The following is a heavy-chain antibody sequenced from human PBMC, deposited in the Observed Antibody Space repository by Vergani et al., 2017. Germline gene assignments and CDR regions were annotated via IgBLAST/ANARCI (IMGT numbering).Heavy chain of an antibody. CDR3: ARSMQWEPPGY. CDR2: INSDGSST. J-gene: IGHJ4*02. Sequence: EVQLLESGGGLVQPGGSLRLSCAASGFTFSSYWMHWVRQAPGKGLVWVSRINSDGSSTSYADSVKGRFTISRDNAKNTLYLQMNRLRAEDTAVYYCARSMQWEPPGYWGQGTLVTVSS. V-gene: IGHV3-74*02. D-gene: IGHD1-26*01. CDR1: GFTFSSYW.